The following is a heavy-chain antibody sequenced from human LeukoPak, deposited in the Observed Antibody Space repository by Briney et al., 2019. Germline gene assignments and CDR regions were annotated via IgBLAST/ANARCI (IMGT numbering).Heavy chain of an antibody. CDR1: GFTFSSYE. CDR2: ISSSGGTI. V-gene: IGHV3-48*03. CDR3: ARQRFLEWP. Sequence: GGSLRLSCAASGFTFSSYEMNWVRQAPGKGLEWVSYISSSGGTIYYADSVKGRFTISRDNAKNSLYLQMNSLRAEDTAVYYCARQRFLEWPWGQGTLVTVSS. J-gene: IGHJ5*02. D-gene: IGHD3-3*01.